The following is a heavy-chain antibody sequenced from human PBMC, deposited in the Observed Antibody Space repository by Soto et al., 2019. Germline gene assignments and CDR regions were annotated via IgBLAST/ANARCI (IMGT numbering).Heavy chain of an antibody. CDR2: IYYSGST. CDR1: VGSISSGGYY. CDR3: ASTLEP. Sequence: SETLSLTCTVSVGSISSGGYYWSWIRQHPGKGREWIGYIYYSGSTYYNPSLKSRVTISVDTSKNHFSPEPNSVASDGTGVYYWASTLEPWGQGTLVTVSS. J-gene: IGHJ5*02. V-gene: IGHV4-31*03.